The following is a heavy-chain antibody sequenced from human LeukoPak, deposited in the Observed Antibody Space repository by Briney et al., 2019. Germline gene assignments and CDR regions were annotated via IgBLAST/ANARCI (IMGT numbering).Heavy chain of an antibody. V-gene: IGHV3-21*01. CDR2: ISSSGTYI. J-gene: IGHJ4*02. Sequence: PGGSLRLSCAASGFTFSTYSVNWVRQAPGKGLEWVSSISSSGTYIYYADSVKGRFTISRDNAKNSLYLQMNSRRAEDTAVYYCAVNNWNFDVWGQGTLVTVSS. CDR1: GFTFSTYS. D-gene: IGHD1-7*01. CDR3: AVNNWNFDV.